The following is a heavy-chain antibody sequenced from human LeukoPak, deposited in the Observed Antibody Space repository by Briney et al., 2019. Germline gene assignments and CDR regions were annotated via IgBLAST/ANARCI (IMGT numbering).Heavy chain of an antibody. J-gene: IGHJ4*02. CDR3: AVPEGSAPGFDY. V-gene: IGHV1-8*01. CDR2: MNPNSGNT. CDR1: GYTFTSYD. Sequence: ASVKVSCEASGYTFTSYDINWVRQATGQGLEWMGWMNPNSGNTGYAQKFQGRVTMTRNTSISTAYMELSSLRSEDTAVYYCAVPEGSAPGFDYWGQGTLVTVSS. D-gene: IGHD1-26*01.